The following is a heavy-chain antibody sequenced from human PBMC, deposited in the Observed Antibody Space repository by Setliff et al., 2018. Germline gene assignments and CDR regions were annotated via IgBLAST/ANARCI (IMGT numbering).Heavy chain of an antibody. CDR1: GFTFSSYW. CDR3: ARDGGEY. D-gene: IGHD3-16*01. V-gene: IGHV3-48*01. J-gene: IGHJ4*02. Sequence: GGSLRLSCAASGFTFSSYWMSWVRQAPGKGLEWLSYISSSSTTIYYADSVKGRFTVSRDNAKNSLYPQMNSLRAEDTAVYYCARDGGEYWGQGTLVTVSS. CDR2: ISSSSTTI.